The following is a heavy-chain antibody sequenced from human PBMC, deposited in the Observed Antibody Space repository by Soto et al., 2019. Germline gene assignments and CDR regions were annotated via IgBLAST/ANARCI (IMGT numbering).Heavy chain of an antibody. J-gene: IGHJ5*02. D-gene: IGHD2-15*01. V-gene: IGHV4-30-2*01. Sequence: SETLSLTCAVSGGSIGSGGYSWGWIRQPPGKGLEWIGYIYHSGSTYYNPSLKSRVTISVDRSKNQFSLKLSSVTAADTAVYYCARGTVGVVAAIMYTGWFDPWGKGTLVTVDS. CDR3: ARGTVGVVAAIMYTGWFDP. CDR1: GGSIGSGGYS. CDR2: IYHSGST.